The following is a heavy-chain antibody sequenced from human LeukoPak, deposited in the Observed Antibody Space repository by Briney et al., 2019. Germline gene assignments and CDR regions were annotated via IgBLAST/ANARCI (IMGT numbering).Heavy chain of an antibody. CDR1: GFTFSSYA. CDR3: AKGSDFWSGSPESPFDY. CDR2: ISGSGGST. J-gene: IGHJ4*02. Sequence: GGSLRLSCAASGFTFSSYAMSWVRQAPGKGLEWVSAISGSGGSTYYADSVKGRFTISRDNSKNTLYLQMNSLRAEDTAVYYCAKGSDFWSGSPESPFDYWGQGTLVTVSS. D-gene: IGHD3-3*01. V-gene: IGHV3-23*01.